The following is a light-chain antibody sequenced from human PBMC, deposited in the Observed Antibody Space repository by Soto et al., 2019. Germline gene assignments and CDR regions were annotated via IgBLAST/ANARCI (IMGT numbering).Light chain of an antibody. Sequence: DIRMTQSPSTLSASVGDRVTITCRASQSISSWLAWYQQKPGKAPKLLIYKASTLKSGVPSRFSGSGSGTDFTLTISSLQPEDFAIYYCQQANSFPLTFGGGTKVDI. CDR1: QSISSW. CDR2: KAS. CDR3: QQANSFPLT. V-gene: IGKV1-5*03. J-gene: IGKJ4*01.